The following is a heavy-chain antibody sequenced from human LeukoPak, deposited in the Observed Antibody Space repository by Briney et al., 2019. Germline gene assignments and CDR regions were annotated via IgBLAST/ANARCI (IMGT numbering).Heavy chain of an antibody. CDR2: ISASGGST. V-gene: IGHV3-23*01. CDR1: GFSFSSYG. J-gene: IGHJ5*02. D-gene: IGHD3-10*01. Sequence: GGTLRLSCAASGFSFSSYGMSWVRQAPGKGLEWVSTISASGGSTDYADSVKGRLTISRDNSKNTLYLQMNSLRVEDTAVYYCAKDGVLLGVGEFPPFDPWGQGTLVTVSS. CDR3: AKDGVLLGVGEFPPFDP.